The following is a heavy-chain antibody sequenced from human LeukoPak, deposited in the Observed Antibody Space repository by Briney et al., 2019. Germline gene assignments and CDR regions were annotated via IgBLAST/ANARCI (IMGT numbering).Heavy chain of an antibody. Sequence: SETLSLTCAVSGYSISSGYYWGWIRQPPGKGLEWIGSIYHSGSTYYNPSLKSRVTISVDTSKNQFSLKLSSVIAADTAVYYCARPLTGDGVGYWGQGTLVTVSS. V-gene: IGHV4-38-2*01. CDR1: GYSISSGYY. CDR2: IYHSGST. J-gene: IGHJ4*02. D-gene: IGHD7-27*01. CDR3: ARPLTGDGVGY.